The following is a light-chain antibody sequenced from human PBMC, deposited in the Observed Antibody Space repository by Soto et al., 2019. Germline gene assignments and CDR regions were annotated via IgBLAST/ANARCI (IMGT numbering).Light chain of an antibody. CDR1: QSISSW. V-gene: IGKV1-5*03. CDR3: QQYNSYWT. J-gene: IGKJ1*01. Sequence: DIQMTQSPSTLSASVGDRVKITCRASQSISSWLAWYHQKPGKAPNLLIYKASSLESGVPSRFSGSGSGTEFTLTISSLQPDDFATYYCQQYNSYWTFGQGTKVEI. CDR2: KAS.